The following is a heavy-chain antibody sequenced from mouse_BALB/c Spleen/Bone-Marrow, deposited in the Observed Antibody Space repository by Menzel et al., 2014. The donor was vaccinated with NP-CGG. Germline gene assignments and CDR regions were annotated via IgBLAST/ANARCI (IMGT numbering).Heavy chain of an antibody. Sequence: EVQLQQSGAELVKPGASVKLSCTASGFNIKDTYMHWVKQQPEQALEWLGRIDPANGTSKYDPKFQGKATITADTSSNTAYLQLSSLTPEDIAVYYCARWEYYAMDYWGQGTSVTVSA. J-gene: IGHJ4*01. D-gene: IGHD4-1*01. CDR1: GFNIKDTY. CDR2: IDPANGTS. CDR3: ARWEYYAMDY. V-gene: IGHV14-3*02.